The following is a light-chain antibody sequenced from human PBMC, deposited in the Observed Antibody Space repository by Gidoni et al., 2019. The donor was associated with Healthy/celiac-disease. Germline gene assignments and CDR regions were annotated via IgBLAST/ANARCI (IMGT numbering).Light chain of an antibody. CDR1: QSVSSSY. J-gene: IGKJ4*01. Sequence: EIVLMQSLGTLSSSPGERATLYCRASQSVSSSYLAWYQQKPGQAPRLLIYGASSRATGIPDRFSGSGSGTDFTLTISRLEPEDFAVYYCQQYGSSPLTFGGGTKVEIK. V-gene: IGKV3-20*01. CDR2: GAS. CDR3: QQYGSSPLT.